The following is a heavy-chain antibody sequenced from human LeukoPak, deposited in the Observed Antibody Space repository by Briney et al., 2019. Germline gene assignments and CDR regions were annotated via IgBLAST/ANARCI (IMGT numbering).Heavy chain of an antibody. CDR3: ARGNDYYDSSGYYY. J-gene: IGHJ4*02. Sequence: PGGSLRLSRAASGFTFSHYSMNWVRQAPGKGLEWVSFISSSSSYIYYADSVKGRFTISRDNAKNSLYLQVNSLRAEDTAVYYCARGNDYYDSSGYYYWGQGTLVTVSS. D-gene: IGHD3-22*01. V-gene: IGHV3-21*01. CDR1: GFTFSHYS. CDR2: ISSSSSYI.